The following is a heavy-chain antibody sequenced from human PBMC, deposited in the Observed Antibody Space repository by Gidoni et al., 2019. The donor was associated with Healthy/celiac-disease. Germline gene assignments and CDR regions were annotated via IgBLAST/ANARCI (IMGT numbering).Heavy chain of an antibody. Sequence: QLPLPESGPGLVKPSETLSLTCHVSGGSISSRSYYWGWIRQPPGKGLEWIGSIYYSGSTYSNPSLKRRVTIAVDTSKNKFSLKLSSGTAADTAVYYCATDSSWYGYWGQGTLVTVSS. D-gene: IGHD6-13*01. CDR2: IYYSGST. CDR1: GGSISSRSYY. V-gene: IGHV4-39*01. J-gene: IGHJ4*02. CDR3: ATDSSWYGY.